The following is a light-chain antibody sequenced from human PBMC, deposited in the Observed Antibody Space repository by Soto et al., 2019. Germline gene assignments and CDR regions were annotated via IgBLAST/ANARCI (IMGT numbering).Light chain of an antibody. CDR3: QRYGRSPPIT. V-gene: IGKV3-20*01. CDR1: QSVSSNY. Sequence: DIVCTQSPITLYTSPGERSTLSCRASQSVSSNYLAWYQQNPGQAPRLLVYGASSRATGIPDRFSGRGSGTDFTLTISRLEPEDFAVYYCQRYGRSPPITFGQGTRLEIK. CDR2: GAS. J-gene: IGKJ5*01.